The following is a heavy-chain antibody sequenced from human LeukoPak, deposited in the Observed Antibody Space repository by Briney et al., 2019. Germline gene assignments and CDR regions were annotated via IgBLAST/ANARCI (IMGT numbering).Heavy chain of an antibody. Sequence: GGSLRLSCAASGFTFTSYWMHWVRQAPGKGLVWVSRVSSDGSSTRYADSVKGRFTISRDNAKNTLSLQMNSLRAEDTAVYYCARTEGTVAYDSWGQGTLVTVSS. CDR2: VSSDGSST. V-gene: IGHV3-74*01. D-gene: IGHD4-23*01. J-gene: IGHJ5*01. CDR1: GFTFTSYW. CDR3: ARTEGTVAYDS.